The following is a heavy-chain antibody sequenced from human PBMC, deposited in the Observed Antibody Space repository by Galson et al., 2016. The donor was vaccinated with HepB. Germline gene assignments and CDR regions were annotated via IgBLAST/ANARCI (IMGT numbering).Heavy chain of an antibody. CDR2: IGSDGSST. D-gene: IGHD3-22*01. J-gene: IGHJ5*02. CDR3: ARGTASSGSPNWFDP. V-gene: IGHV3-74*01. Sequence: SLRLSCAASGFTFSTYRMHWVRQAPGKGLVWVARIGSDGSSTNYAAFAKGRFTISRDNTKNTLNLQMNSLTAEDTAVYYCARGTASSGSPNWFDPWGQGTLVTVSS. CDR1: GFTFSTYR.